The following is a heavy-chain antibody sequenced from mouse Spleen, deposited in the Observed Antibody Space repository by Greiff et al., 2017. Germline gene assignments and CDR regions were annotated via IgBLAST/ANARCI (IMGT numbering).Heavy chain of an antibody. Sequence: VMLVETGPGLVAPSQSLSITCTVSGFSLTSYGVHWVRQPPGKGLEWLVVIWSDGSTNYNSALKSRLSISKDNSKSQVFLKMNSLQTDDTAMYYCARQRYGNYAMDYWGQGTSVTVSS. D-gene: IGHD2-10*02. CDR3: ARQRYGNYAMDY. CDR1: GFSLTSYG. V-gene: IGHV2-6-1*01. J-gene: IGHJ4*01. CDR2: IWSDGST.